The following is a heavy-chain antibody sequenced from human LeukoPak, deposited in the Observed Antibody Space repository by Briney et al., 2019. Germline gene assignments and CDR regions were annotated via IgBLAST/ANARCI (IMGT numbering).Heavy chain of an antibody. D-gene: IGHD3-10*01. J-gene: IGHJ4*02. CDR2: ISSSGSTI. CDR1: GFTFSSYE. CDR3: AKGEITMVRGVIGY. V-gene: IGHV3-48*03. Sequence: GGSLRLSCAASGFTFSSYEMNWVGKAPGKGREGVSYISSSGSTIYYADSVKGRFTISRDNAKSSLYLQRNSLRAEATALYYCAKGEITMVRGVIGYWGQGTMVTVSS.